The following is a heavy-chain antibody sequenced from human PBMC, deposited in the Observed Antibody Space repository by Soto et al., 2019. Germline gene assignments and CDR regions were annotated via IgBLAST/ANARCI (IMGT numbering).Heavy chain of an antibody. CDR1: VGSISSYY. J-gene: IGHJ5*02. D-gene: IGHD1-26*01. CDR2: IYTSGST. CDR3: ARQGISGAIDWFDP. Sequence: ETLSLTCTVSVGSISSYYWSWIRQPAGKGLEWIGRIYTSGSTNYNPSLKSRVTMSVDTSKNQFSLKLSSVTAADTAVYYCARQGISGAIDWFDPWGQGTLVTVSS. V-gene: IGHV4-4*07.